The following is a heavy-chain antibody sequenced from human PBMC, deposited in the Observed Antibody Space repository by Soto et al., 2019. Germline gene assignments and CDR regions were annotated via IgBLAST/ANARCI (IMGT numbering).Heavy chain of an antibody. CDR2: IWYDGSNK. D-gene: IGHD6-19*01. CDR3: ARGRTLGIAVAGIPPDY. J-gene: IGHJ4*02. V-gene: IGHV3-33*01. Sequence: GGSLRLSCAASGFTFSSYGMHWVRQAPGKGLEWVAVIWYDGSNKYYADSVKGRFTISRNNSKNTLYLQMNSLRAEDTAVYYCARGRTLGIAVAGIPPDYWGQGTLVTVSS. CDR1: GFTFSSYG.